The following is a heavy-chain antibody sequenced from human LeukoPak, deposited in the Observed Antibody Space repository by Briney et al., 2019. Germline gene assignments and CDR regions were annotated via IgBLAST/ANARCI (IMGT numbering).Heavy chain of an antibody. J-gene: IGHJ4*02. CDR2: ISNNGGYT. CDR1: GFTFSTYW. CDR3: AKQLGYCSDGSCYFPY. D-gene: IGHD2-15*01. V-gene: IGHV3-23*01. Sequence: PGGSLRLPCSASGFTFSTYWMSWVRQAPGKGLEWVSAISNNGGYTYYADSVQGRFTISRDNSKSTLCLQMNSLRAEDTAVYYCAKQLGYCSDGSCYFPYWGQGTLVTVSS.